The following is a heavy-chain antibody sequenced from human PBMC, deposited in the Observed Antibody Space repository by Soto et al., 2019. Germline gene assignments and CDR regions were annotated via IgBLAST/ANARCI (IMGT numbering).Heavy chain of an antibody. D-gene: IGHD3-22*01. V-gene: IGHV3-30-3*01. Sequence: GGSLRLSCAASGFTFSSYAMHWVRQAPGKGLEWVAVISYDGSNKYYADSVKGRFTISRDNSKNTLYLQMNSLRAEDTAVYYWASITMIVVARYFDYWGQGTLVTVSS. CDR1: GFTFSSYA. CDR3: ASITMIVVARYFDY. CDR2: ISYDGSNK. J-gene: IGHJ4*02.